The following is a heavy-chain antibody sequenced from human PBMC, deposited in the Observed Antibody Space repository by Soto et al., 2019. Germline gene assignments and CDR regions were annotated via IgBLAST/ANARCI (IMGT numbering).Heavy chain of an antibody. CDR3: AFRFGDSNSLYYFDY. V-gene: IGHV5-51*01. Sequence: PGESLKISWKGSGYSFTSYWIGWVRQMPGKGLEWMGIIYPGDSDTRYSPSFQGQVTISADKSISTAYLQWSSLKASDTAMYYCAFRFGDSNSLYYFDYWGQGTLVTVSS. CDR2: IYPGDSDT. J-gene: IGHJ4*02. CDR1: GYSFTSYW. D-gene: IGHD3-10*01.